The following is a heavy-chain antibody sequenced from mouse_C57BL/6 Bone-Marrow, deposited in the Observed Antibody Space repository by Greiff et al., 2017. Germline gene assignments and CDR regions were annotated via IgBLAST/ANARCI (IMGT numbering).Heavy chain of an antibody. CDR1: GFNIKDDY. J-gene: IGHJ2*01. V-gene: IGHV14-4*01. Sequence: VQLQQSGAELVRPGASVKLSCTASGFNIKDDYMHWVKQRPEQGLEWIGLIDPENGDTEYASKFKGKATRTADTSSNTAYLQLSSLTSEDTAVYYCSFFSIYYFDYWGQGPTLTVSS. CDR3: SFFSIYYFDY. D-gene: IGHD2-10*02. CDR2: IDPENGDT.